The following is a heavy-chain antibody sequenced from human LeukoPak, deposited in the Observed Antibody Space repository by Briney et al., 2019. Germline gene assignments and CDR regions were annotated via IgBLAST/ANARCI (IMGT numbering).Heavy chain of an antibody. CDR2: IYTSGST. CDR3: ARGLPITMIVVEPNDAFDN. D-gene: IGHD3-22*01. CDR1: GGSISSYY. J-gene: IGHJ3*02. Sequence: SETLSLTCTVSGGSISSYYWSWIRQPAGKGLEWIGRIYTSGSTNYNPSLKSRVTMSVDTSKNQFSLKLSSVTAADTAVYYCARGLPITMIVVEPNDAFDNWGQGTMVTVSS. V-gene: IGHV4-4*07.